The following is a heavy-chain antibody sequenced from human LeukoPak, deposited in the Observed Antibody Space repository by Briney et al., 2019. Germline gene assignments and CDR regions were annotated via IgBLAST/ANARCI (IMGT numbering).Heavy chain of an antibody. CDR3: ARGPRRSSGYYSLYYYYYGMDV. J-gene: IGHJ6*02. CDR1: GGSFSGYY. D-gene: IGHD3-22*01. Sequence: SETLSLTCAVYGGSFSGYYWSWIRQPPGKGLEWIGEINHSGSTNYNPSLKSRVTISVDTSKNQFSLKLSSVTAADTAVYYCARGPRRSSGYYSLYYYYYGMDVWGQGTTVTVSS. CDR2: INHSGST. V-gene: IGHV4-34*01.